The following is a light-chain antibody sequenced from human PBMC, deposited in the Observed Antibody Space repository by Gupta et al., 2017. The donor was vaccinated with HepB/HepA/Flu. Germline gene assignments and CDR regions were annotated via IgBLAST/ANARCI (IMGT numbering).Light chain of an antibody. CDR2: YDS. CDR3: QVWDSNSDHVV. V-gene: IGLV3-21*04. Sequence: SYVLPPPPSVSVAPGKTARITCGGNNVGSKSVHWYQQNPGQAPVLVIYYDSDRPSRIPERFSGSNSGNTATLTISRVEAGEEADYFCQVWDSNSDHVVVGGGTKLTVL. CDR1: NVGSKS. J-gene: IGLJ2*01.